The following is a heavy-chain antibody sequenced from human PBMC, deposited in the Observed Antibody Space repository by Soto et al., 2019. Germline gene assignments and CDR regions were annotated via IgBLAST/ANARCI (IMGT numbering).Heavy chain of an antibody. Sequence: PGGSLRLSCAASGFTFSSYSMNWVRQAPGKGLEWVSYISSSSTIYYADSVKGRFTISRDNAKNSLYLQMNSLRDEDTAVYYCARAVAGLIAAAFFDYWGQGTLVTVSS. CDR1: GFTFSSYS. J-gene: IGHJ4*02. D-gene: IGHD6-13*01. CDR2: ISSSSTI. CDR3: ARAVAGLIAAAFFDY. V-gene: IGHV3-48*02.